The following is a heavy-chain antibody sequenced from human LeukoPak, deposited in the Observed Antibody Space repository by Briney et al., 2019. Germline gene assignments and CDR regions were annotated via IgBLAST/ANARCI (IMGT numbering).Heavy chain of an antibody. CDR3: ASDSSSWYGGTN. D-gene: IGHD6-13*01. CDR1: GFTVSSNY. CDR2: IYSGGST. V-gene: IGHV3-66*02. J-gene: IGHJ4*02. Sequence: GGSLRLSCAASGFTVSSNYMSWVRQAPGKGLEWVSVIYSGGSTYYADSVKGRFTISRDNSNNTLYLQMNSLGGEDTAVYYCASDSSSWYGGTNWGQGTLVTVSS.